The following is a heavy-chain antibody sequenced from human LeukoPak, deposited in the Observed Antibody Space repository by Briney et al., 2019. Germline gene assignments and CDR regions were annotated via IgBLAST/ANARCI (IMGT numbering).Heavy chain of an antibody. CDR1: GFTFSSYA. CDR3: ARSRGDSGSGYYYCFDY. Sequence: GGSLRLSCAASGFTFSSYAMHWVRQAPGKGLEWVAVTSYDGSNKYYADSVKGRFTISRDNSKNTLYLQMNSLRAEDTAVYYCARSRGDSGSGYYYCFDYWGQGTLVTVSS. V-gene: IGHV3-30-3*01. CDR2: TSYDGSNK. D-gene: IGHD3-22*01. J-gene: IGHJ4*02.